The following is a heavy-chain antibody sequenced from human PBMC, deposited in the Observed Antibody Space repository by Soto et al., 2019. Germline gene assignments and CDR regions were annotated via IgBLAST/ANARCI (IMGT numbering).Heavy chain of an antibody. CDR2: INSDGST. Sequence: EVQVVESGGGLVQPGGSLRLSCAASGFTFGNYCMHWVRQAPGKGLLGVSRINSDGSTSYADSVKGRLTISRDNAKNKVYLQMNSLRADDTAVYYCARGHYREYGQDCRGKGALVSVSS. J-gene: IGHJ4*02. D-gene: IGHD3-10*01. V-gene: IGHV3-74*01. CDR1: GFTFGNYC. CDR3: ARGHYREYGQDC.